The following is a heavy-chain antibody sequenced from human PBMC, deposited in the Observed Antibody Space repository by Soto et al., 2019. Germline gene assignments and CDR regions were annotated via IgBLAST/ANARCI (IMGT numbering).Heavy chain of an antibody. CDR3: AREQSDRDYGDHIYYYGMDV. J-gene: IGHJ6*02. CDR1: GGSISSGDYY. V-gene: IGHV4-30-4*01. Sequence: PSETLSLTCTVSGGSISSGDYYWSWIRQPPGKGLEWIGYIYYSGSTYYNPSPKSRVTISVDTSKNQFSLKLSSVTAADTAVYYCAREQSDRDYGDHIYYYGMDVWGQGTTVTVSS. D-gene: IGHD4-17*01. CDR2: IYYSGST.